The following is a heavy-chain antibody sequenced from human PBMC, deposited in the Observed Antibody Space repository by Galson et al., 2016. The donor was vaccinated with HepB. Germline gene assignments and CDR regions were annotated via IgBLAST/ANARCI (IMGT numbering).Heavy chain of an antibody. CDR1: GFTFSSYA. CDR3: ARGPAFDI. V-gene: IGHV3-21*05. J-gene: IGHJ3*02. CDR2: ISGNSSYI. Sequence: SLRLSCAASGFTFSSYAMSWVRQAPEKGLEWVSYISGNSSYIDYADSLRGRFTISRDNVKNTLYLQMDSLRADDTGVYYCARGPAFDIWGQGTVVTISS.